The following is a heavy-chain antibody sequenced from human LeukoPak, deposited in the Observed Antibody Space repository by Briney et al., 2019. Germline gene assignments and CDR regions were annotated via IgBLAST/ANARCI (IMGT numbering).Heavy chain of an antibody. CDR1: GFTFSSYA. CDR3: AHGSDFWSGSIFDY. CDR2: ISGSGGTT. V-gene: IGHV3-23*01. D-gene: IGHD3-3*01. J-gene: IGHJ4*02. Sequence: GGSLRLSCAASGFTFSSYAMSWVRQAPGKGLEWVSAISGSGGTTSYADSVKGRFTIPRDNSKNTLYLQMNSLRAEDTAVYYCAHGSDFWSGSIFDYWGQGTLVTVSS.